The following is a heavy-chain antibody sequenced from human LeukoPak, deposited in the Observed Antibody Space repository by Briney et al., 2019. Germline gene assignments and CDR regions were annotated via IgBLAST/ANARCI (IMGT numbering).Heavy chain of an antibody. V-gene: IGHV3-30*18. Sequence: PGGSLRLSCAASGFTFSSYDMHWVRQAPGKGLEWVAVISYDGSNKYYADSVKGRFTISRDNSKNTLYLQMNSLRAEDTAVYYCAKAGLGGSPFDYWGQGTLVTVSS. J-gene: IGHJ4*02. CDR3: AKAGLGGSPFDY. D-gene: IGHD5-12*01. CDR2: ISYDGSNK. CDR1: GFTFSSYD.